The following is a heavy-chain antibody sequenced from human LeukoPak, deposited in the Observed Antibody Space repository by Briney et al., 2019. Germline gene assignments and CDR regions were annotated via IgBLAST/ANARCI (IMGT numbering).Heavy chain of an antibody. Sequence: GGSLRLSCAASGFIFSDYYMSWIRQAPGKGLEWLSYISSTGSIIYYADSVKGRFTISRDNAKNSMYLQMNSLRAEDTAVYYCARGTYNDFWSGYPRWYWGQGTLVTVSS. CDR3: ARGTYNDFWSGYPRWY. CDR2: ISSTGSII. D-gene: IGHD3-3*01. CDR1: GFIFSDYY. V-gene: IGHV3-11*04. J-gene: IGHJ4*02.